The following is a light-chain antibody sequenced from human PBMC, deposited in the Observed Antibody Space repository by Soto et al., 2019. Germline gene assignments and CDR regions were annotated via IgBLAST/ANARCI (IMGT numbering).Light chain of an antibody. CDR3: QQFGASLTWT. J-gene: IGKJ1*01. V-gene: IGKV3-20*01. CDR2: GAA. CDR1: QSVMSNY. Sequence: EVVLTQSPGSLSLSPGERATLSCRASQSVMSNYLSWYQQEPGRPARLLIYGAASRATAITDRFSGSGSGTDFTLTISRLEHEDFAVYYCQQFGASLTWTFGQGTKVDI.